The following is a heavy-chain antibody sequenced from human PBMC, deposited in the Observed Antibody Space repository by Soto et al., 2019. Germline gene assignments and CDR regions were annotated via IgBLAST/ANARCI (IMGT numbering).Heavy chain of an antibody. CDR1: GFTFSGYW. CDR3: ARVVGVTNPFDH. CDR2: IKQDESEK. D-gene: IGHD1-26*01. V-gene: IGHV3-7*01. Sequence: EVQLVESGGGLVQPGGSLRLSCVASGFTFSGYWMSWVRQAPGKGLEWVANIKQDESEKHYVDSVRGRFTISRDNAKNSLYLQMNSLRAEDTAVYYCARVVGVTNPFDHCGQGTLVTVSS. J-gene: IGHJ4*02.